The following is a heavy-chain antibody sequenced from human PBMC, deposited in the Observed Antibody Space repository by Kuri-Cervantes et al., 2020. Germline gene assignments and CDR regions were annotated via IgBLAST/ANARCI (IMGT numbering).Heavy chain of an antibody. CDR2: ISYDGSNK. D-gene: IGHD4-17*01. V-gene: IGHV3-30*18. CDR1: GFTFSSYG. Sequence: GGSLRLSCAASGFTFSSYGMHRFRQAPGKGLEWVAVISYDGSNKYYADSVKGRFTISRDNSKNTLYLQMNSLRAEDTAVYYCAKEGGDYGDYAAFDIWGQGTMVTVSS. CDR3: AKEGGDYGDYAAFDI. J-gene: IGHJ3*02.